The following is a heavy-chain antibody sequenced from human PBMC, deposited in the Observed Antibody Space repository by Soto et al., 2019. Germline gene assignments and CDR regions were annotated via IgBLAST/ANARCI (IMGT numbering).Heavy chain of an antibody. CDR1: GFTFEGFS. CDR3: VKDMAYGGNSGPFDS. J-gene: IGHJ4*02. D-gene: IGHD4-17*01. V-gene: IGHV3-43*01. Sequence: GGSLGLSCAASGFTFEGFSMHWVRKARGKGLEWVSLINWDGAGTYYADSVRGRFTISRDNSKNSLYLQMNSLRTEDTALYYCVKDMAYGGNSGPFDSWGQGTLVTVSS. CDR2: INWDGAGT.